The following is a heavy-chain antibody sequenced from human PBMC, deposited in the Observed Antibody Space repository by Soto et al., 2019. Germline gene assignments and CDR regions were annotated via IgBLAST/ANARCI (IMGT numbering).Heavy chain of an antibody. Sequence: QVQLVQSGAEVKKPGASVKVSCKASGYTFTSYDINWVRQATGQGLEYLGWMNPNSGNTAYVQKFQGRVTMTWDTYITTAYMDLSSLRSEATAVSFCARGIKYGAYSRWFDPWGQGTLVTVSS. V-gene: IGHV1-8*01. CDR3: ARGIKYGAYSRWFDP. D-gene: IGHD4-17*01. CDR1: GYTFTSYD. J-gene: IGHJ5*02. CDR2: MNPNSGNT.